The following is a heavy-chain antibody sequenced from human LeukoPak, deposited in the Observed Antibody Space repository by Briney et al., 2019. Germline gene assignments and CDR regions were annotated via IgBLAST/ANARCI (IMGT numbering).Heavy chain of an antibody. CDR3: VRQVLLAFDS. CDR2: VFYTGTT. J-gene: IGHJ4*02. D-gene: IGHD3-10*01. Sequence: SDTLSLTCSVSGDSISSTSYYWDWIRKPRREGVEWIGTVFYTGTTYYSPSLKSRVTISVDTSKNQFSLRLTSVTAADTAMYYCVRQVLLAFDSWGQGALVTVSS. V-gene: IGHV4-39*01. CDR1: GDSISSTSYY.